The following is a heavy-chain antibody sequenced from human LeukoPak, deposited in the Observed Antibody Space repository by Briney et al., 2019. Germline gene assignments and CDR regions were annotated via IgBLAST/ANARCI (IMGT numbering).Heavy chain of an antibody. CDR2: IIPMFGTT. J-gene: IGHJ4*02. CDR1: GGTFSSYA. V-gene: IGHV1-69*13. Sequence: ASVKVSCKASGGTFSSYAISWVRQAPGRGLEWMGGIIPMFGTTNYAQKFQGRVTITAAESTSTAYMELSSLRSEDTAVYYCARGPVGANHYFHYWGQGTLVTVSS. CDR3: ARGPVGANHYFHY. D-gene: IGHD1-26*01.